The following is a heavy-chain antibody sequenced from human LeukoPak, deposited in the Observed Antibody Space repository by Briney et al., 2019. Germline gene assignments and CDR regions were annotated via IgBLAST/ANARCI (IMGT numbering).Heavy chain of an antibody. V-gene: IGHV4-59*11. J-gene: IGHJ4*02. D-gene: IGHD6-6*01. CDR3: ARSSSLSFYYFDY. CDR1: GGSISSHY. CDR2: IYYSGST. Sequence: SETLSLTCTVSGGSISSHYWSWIRQPPGKGLEWIGCIYYSGSTNYNPSLKSRVTISVDTSKNQFSLKLSSVTAADTAVYYCARSSSLSFYYFDYWGQGTLVTVSS.